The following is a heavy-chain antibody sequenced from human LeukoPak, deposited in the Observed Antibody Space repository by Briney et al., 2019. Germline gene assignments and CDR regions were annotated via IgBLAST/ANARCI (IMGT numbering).Heavy chain of an antibody. CDR3: ATIAPGDLFDS. J-gene: IGHJ4*02. Sequence: GASVKVSCKVSGSTLTEFSIHWVRQAPGKGLEWMGGFVPEDDETIYAQSFQGRVTMTEDTSTDTAYMELSSLRSEDMAMYYCATIAPGDLFDSWGQGTLVTVPS. V-gene: IGHV1-24*01. CDR2: FVPEDDET. CDR1: GSTLTEFS. D-gene: IGHD7-27*01.